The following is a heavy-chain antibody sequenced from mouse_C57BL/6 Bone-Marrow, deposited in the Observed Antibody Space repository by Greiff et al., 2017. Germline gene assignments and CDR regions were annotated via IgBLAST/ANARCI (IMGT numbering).Heavy chain of an antibody. D-gene: IGHD2-4*01. CDR2: ISDGGSYT. CDR3: EREYYEYDEDGFDY. V-gene: IGHV5-4*01. J-gene: IGHJ2*01. CDR1: GFTFSSYA. Sequence: DVKLVESGGGLVKPGGSLKLSCAASGFTFSSYAMSWVRQTPEKRLEWVATISDGGSYTYYPDNVKGRFTISRDKAKNNLYLQMSHLKSEDTDMYYCEREYYEYDEDGFDYWGQGTTLTVSS.